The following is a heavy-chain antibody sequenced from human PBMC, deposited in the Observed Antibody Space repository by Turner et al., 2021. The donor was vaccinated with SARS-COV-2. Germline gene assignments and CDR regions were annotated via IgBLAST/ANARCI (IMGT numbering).Heavy chain of an antibody. J-gene: IGHJ4*02. Sequence: QVLLQESGPRLVKPWETLSLTCSASGGPISNYYWSWVRQSPGKTLEWIGYIFHNGLTKYSPSLKSRLAMSVDSSRDHISLELRSLTAEDTAVYYCARGAGRHFDFRTGSYYFDIWGQGTLVTVS. V-gene: IGHV4-59*01. CDR2: IFHNGLT. CDR1: GGPISNYY. D-gene: IGHD3-3*01. CDR3: ARGAGRHFDFRTGSYYFDI.